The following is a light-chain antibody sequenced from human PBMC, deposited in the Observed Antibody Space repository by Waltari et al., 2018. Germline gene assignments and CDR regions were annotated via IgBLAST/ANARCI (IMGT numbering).Light chain of an antibody. V-gene: IGKV3-15*01. J-gene: IGKJ2*01. CDR1: QSVGTF. CDR2: GAS. Sequence: EIVITHSPATLSVSPADGGTLSCRASQSVGTFLPWYQQRPGKAPRVLIYGASTRATGIPARFSGSGSGTEFTLTISSLQSEDFAVYYCQQYNNWPPRYTFGQGTNLESK. CDR3: QQYNNWPPRYT.